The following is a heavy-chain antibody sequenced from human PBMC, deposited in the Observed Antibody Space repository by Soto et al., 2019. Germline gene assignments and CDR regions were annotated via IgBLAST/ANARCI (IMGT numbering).Heavy chain of an antibody. Sequence: PLETLSLTCAVSGDSIRSGCFSWSWIRQPPGKGLEWIGYIYHSGTSFYNPSLKSRVTISVDGSKNQFSLKVNSVTAADTAVYYCARGRLVPAVNFDYWGLGTLVTVS. CDR2: IYHSGTS. J-gene: IGHJ4*02. CDR1: GDSIRSGCFS. D-gene: IGHD2-2*01. V-gene: IGHV4-30-2*01. CDR3: ARGRLVPAVNFDY.